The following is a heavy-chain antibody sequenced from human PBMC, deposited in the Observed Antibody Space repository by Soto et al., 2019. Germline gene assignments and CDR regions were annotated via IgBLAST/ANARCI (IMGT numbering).Heavy chain of an antibody. CDR3: AREFPDCSGGSCYSFAWFDP. D-gene: IGHD2-15*01. CDR1: GYTFTSYG. J-gene: IGHJ5*02. V-gene: IGHV1-18*01. CDR2: ISAYNGNT. Sequence: ASVKVSCKASGYTFTSYGISWVRQAPGQGLEWMGWISAYNGNTNYAQKLQGRVTMTTDTSTSTAYMELRSLRSDDTAVYYYAREFPDCSGGSCYSFAWFDPWGQGTLVTVSS.